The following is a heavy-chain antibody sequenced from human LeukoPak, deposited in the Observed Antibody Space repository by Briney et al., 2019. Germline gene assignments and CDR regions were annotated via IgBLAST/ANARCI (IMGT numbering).Heavy chain of an antibody. Sequence: PGGSLRLSCAASGFTFSSYSMNWVRQAPGKGLEWVSAISGSGGTTYYADSVKGRFTISRDNSKNTLHLQMNSLRAEDTALYYCAKDFHRLGEFDAFDIWGQGTMVTVFS. CDR3: AKDFHRLGEFDAFDI. CDR2: ISGSGGTT. J-gene: IGHJ3*02. CDR1: GFTFSSYS. D-gene: IGHD3-16*01. V-gene: IGHV3-23*01.